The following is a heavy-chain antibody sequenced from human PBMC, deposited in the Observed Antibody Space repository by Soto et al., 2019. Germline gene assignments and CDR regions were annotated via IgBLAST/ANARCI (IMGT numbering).Heavy chain of an antibody. CDR2: ISGSGGST. V-gene: IGHV3-23*01. Sequence: GGSLRLSCAASGFTFSSYAMSWVRQAPGKGLEWVSAISGSGGSTYYADSVKGRFTISRDNSKNTLYLQMNSLRAEDTAVYYCAKSERSSWYSYHNWFDPWGQGTLVTVSS. CDR3: AKSERSSWYSYHNWFDP. J-gene: IGHJ5*02. D-gene: IGHD6-13*01. CDR1: GFTFSSYA.